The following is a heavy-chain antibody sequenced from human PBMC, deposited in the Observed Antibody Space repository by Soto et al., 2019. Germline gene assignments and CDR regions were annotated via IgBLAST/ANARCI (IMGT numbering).Heavy chain of an antibody. CDR1: GFNFEDYV. CDR2: ISWNSGNI. CDR3: AKDMGGALPPGGYYGMDF. V-gene: IGHV3-9*01. Sequence: GGSLRLSCAASGFNFEDYVMHWVRQAPGKGLEWVSSISWNSGNIVYADSVKGRFTISRDNAKNSLYLQMNSLRAEDTALYFCAKDMGGALPPGGYYGMDFWGQGTTVTVSS. J-gene: IGHJ6*02. D-gene: IGHD3-16*01.